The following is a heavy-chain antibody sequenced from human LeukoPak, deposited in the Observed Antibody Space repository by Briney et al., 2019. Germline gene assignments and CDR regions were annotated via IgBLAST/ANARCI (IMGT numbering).Heavy chain of an antibody. D-gene: IGHD6-19*01. V-gene: IGHV3-30*18. CDR2: ISHDGSEK. CDR1: GFTVSTFG. CDR3: AKDLYGSGWYNYFDP. Sequence: GASLRLSCAASGFTVSTFGMHWVRQAPGKGLEWVTMISHDGSEKYYVDSVKGRFTISRDNSKNTLYLQMNSLRTEDTAMYYCAKDLYGSGWYNYFDPWGQGTLVTVPS. J-gene: IGHJ5*02.